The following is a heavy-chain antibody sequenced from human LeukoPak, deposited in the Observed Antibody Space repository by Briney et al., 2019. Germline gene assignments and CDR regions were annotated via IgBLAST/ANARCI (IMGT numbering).Heavy chain of an antibody. Sequence: GGSLRLSCAASGFTFSSYSMNWVRQAPGKGVEWVSSISSSSSYIYYADSVKRRFTISRDNAKNSLYLQMNSLRAEDTAVYYCARDGTYSYGYDAFDIWGQGTMVTVSS. D-gene: IGHD5-18*01. J-gene: IGHJ3*02. CDR1: GFTFSSYS. CDR3: ARDGTYSYGYDAFDI. CDR2: ISSSSSYI. V-gene: IGHV3-21*01.